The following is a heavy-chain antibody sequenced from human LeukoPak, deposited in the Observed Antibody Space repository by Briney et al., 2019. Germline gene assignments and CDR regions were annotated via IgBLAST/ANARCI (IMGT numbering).Heavy chain of an antibody. CDR2: ISWNSGSI. D-gene: IGHD5-18*01. V-gene: IGHV3-9*01. Sequence: GRSLRLSCAASGFTFDDYAMHWVRQAPGKGLEWVSGISWNSGSIGYADSVKGRFTISRDNAKNSLYLQMNSLRAEDTAVYYCARDLGVRGYSYGYSTLHYWGQGTLVTVSS. J-gene: IGHJ4*02. CDR1: GFTFDDYA. CDR3: ARDLGVRGYSYGYSTLHY.